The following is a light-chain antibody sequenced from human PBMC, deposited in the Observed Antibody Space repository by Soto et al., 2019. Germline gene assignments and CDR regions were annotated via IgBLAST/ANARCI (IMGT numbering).Light chain of an antibody. V-gene: IGKV3-20*01. CDR2: GTS. Sequence: EMVLTQSPGTLSLSPGERATLSCRASQSVGSRSVAWYQQKPGQAPRLVIYGTSDRPTGIPDRFSGSGSGTDFTLTISRLEPEDFSVYYCQQYCSSPPDTFGQGTKVEIK. CDR3: QQYCSSPPDT. J-gene: IGKJ2*01. CDR1: QSVGSRS.